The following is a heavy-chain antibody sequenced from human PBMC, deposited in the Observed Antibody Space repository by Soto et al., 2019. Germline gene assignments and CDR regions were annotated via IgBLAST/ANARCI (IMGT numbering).Heavy chain of an antibody. CDR2: TYYRSKWYN. D-gene: IGHD4-17*01. J-gene: IGHJ6*03. V-gene: IGHV6-1*01. CDR1: GDSVSSNSAA. CDR3: ARDAYAPTTVTTPYYYYYYYMDV. Sequence: SQTLSLTCAISGDSVSSNSAAWNWIRQSPSRGLEWLGRTYYRSKWYNDYAVSVKSRITINPDTSKNQFSLQLNSVTPEDTAVYYCARDAYAPTTVTTPYYYYYYYMDVWGKGTTVTVSS.